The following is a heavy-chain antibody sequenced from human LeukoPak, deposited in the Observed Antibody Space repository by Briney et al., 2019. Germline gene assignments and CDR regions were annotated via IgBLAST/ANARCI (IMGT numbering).Heavy chain of an antibody. CDR2: IYYSGST. D-gene: IGHD2-2*01. Sequence: SETLSLTCTVSGGSISSSSYYWGWIRQPPGKGLEWIGSIYYSGSTYYNLSLKSRVTISVDTSKNQFSLKLSSVTAADTAVYYCARAFLDCSSTSCPLYYYYMDVWGKGTTVTVSS. V-gene: IGHV4-39*07. CDR1: GGSISSSSYY. J-gene: IGHJ6*03. CDR3: ARAFLDCSSTSCPLYYYYMDV.